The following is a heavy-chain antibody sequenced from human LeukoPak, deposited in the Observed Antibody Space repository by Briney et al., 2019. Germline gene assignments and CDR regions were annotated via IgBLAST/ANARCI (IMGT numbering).Heavy chain of an antibody. CDR1: GFTFSSYW. V-gene: IGHV3-74*01. D-gene: IGHD1-1*01. CDR2: INSDGSST. Sequence: GGSLRLSCVASGFTFSSYWMHWVRQAPGKGRVWVSRINSDGSSTSYADSVKGRFTISRDNAKNTLSLQMNSLRAEDTAVYYCARDKGGYPDDWGQGTLVTVYS. J-gene: IGHJ4*02. CDR3: ARDKGGYPDD.